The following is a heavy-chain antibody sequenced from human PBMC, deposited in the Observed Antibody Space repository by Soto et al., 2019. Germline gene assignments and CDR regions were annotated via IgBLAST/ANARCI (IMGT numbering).Heavy chain of an antibody. J-gene: IGHJ6*02. Sequence: GESLKISCAASGFTFSSYAMSWVRQAPGKGLEWVSAISGSGGSTYYADSVKGRFTISRDNSKNTLYLQMNSLRADDTAVYYCAKALLNYYDSSGYYWPHYYYGMDVWGQGTTVTVSS. CDR1: GFTFSSYA. CDR2: ISGSGGST. CDR3: AKALLNYYDSSGYYWPHYYYGMDV. D-gene: IGHD3-22*01. V-gene: IGHV3-23*01.